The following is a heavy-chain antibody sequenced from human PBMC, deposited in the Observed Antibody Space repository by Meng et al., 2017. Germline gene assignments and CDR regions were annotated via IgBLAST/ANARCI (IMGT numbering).Heavy chain of an antibody. J-gene: IGHJ5*02. Sequence: VQLVQSGAEVKKPGASVKVSCKASGYTFTGYYMHWVRQAPGQGLEWMGRINPNSGGTDYAQKFQGRVTVTRDTSITTAYMELSRLRSDDTAVYYCARDRGSGWSKGAWGQGTLVTVSS. V-gene: IGHV1-2*06. CDR3: ARDRGSGWSKGA. CDR1: GYTFTGYY. CDR2: INPNSGGT. D-gene: IGHD6-19*01.